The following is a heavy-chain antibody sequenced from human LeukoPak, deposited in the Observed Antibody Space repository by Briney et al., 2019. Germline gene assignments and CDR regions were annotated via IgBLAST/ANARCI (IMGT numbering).Heavy chain of an antibody. J-gene: IGHJ4*02. CDR2: ISYDGSNK. CDR3: ARVSSRDGYNYAFDY. V-gene: IGHV3-30*03. Sequence: GGSLRLSCAASGFTFDDYGMSWVRQAPGKGLEWVAVISYDGSNKYYADSVKGRFTISRDNSKNTLYLQMNSLRAEDTAVYYCARVSSRDGYNYAFDYWGQGTLVTVSS. D-gene: IGHD5-24*01. CDR1: GFTFDDYG.